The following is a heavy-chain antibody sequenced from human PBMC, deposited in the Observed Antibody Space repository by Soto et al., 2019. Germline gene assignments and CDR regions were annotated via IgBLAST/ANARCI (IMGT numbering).Heavy chain of an antibody. D-gene: IGHD2-2*03. Sequence: PSETLSLTCTVSGGSISSYYWSWIRQPPGEGLEWIGFIYYSGSTNYNPSLKSRVTISVDTSKNQFSLKLSSVTAADTAVYYCARHQLGYCSSTSCYVYYYYYYGMDVWGQGTTVTVS. CDR3: ARHQLGYCSSTSCYVYYYYYYGMDV. CDR2: IYYSGST. V-gene: IGHV4-59*01. J-gene: IGHJ6*02. CDR1: GGSISSYY.